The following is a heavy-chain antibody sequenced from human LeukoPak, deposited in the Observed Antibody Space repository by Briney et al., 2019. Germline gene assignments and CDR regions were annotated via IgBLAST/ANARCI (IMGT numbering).Heavy chain of an antibody. CDR1: GGTFSSYA. Sequence: TVKVSCKASGGTFSSYAISWVRQAPGQGLEWMGGIIPIFGTANYAQKFQGRVTITTDESTSTAYMELSSLRSEDTAVYYCAREPIAAPSFDYWGQGTLVTVSS. CDR2: IIPIFGTA. CDR3: AREPIAAPSFDY. J-gene: IGHJ4*02. V-gene: IGHV1-69*05. D-gene: IGHD6-13*01.